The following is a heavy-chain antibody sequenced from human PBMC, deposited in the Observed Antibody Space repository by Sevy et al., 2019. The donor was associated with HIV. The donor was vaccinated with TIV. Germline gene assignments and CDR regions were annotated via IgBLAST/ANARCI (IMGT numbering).Heavy chain of an antibody. CDR2: IHYTGGT. J-gene: IGHJ4*02. CDR3: ASKRGYNDGPFDY. D-gene: IGHD5-12*01. CDR1: GGSFTSSDSY. V-gene: IGHV4-30-4*01. Sequence: SETLSLTCTVSGGSFTSSDSYWSSIRQPPGEGLESIGYIHYTGGTYYNPYLKSRVAMSVDTSEKQFSLKLSFLTAADTAVYYCASKRGYNDGPFDYWGQGTLVTVSS.